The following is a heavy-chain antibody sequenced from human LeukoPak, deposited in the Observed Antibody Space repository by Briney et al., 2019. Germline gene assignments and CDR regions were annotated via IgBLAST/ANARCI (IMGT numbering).Heavy chain of an antibody. CDR2: ISYDGSNK. D-gene: IGHD6-13*01. V-gene: IGHV3-30-3*01. J-gene: IGHJ4*02. CDR3: ARETIPGIAAAGTLYY. CDR1: GFTFSSYA. Sequence: PGRSLRLSCAASGFTFSSYAMHWVRQAPGKGLEWVAVISYDGSNKYYADSVKGRFTISRDNSKNTLYLQMNSLRAEDTAVYYCARETIPGIAAAGTLYYWGQGTLVTVSS.